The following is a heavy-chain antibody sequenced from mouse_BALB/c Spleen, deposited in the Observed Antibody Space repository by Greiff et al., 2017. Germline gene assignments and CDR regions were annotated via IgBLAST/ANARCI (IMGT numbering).Heavy chain of an antibody. J-gene: IGHJ4*01. Sequence: EVQLHQSGPELVKPGASVKVSCKASGYAFTSYNMYWVKQSHGKSLEWIGYIDPYNGGTSYNQKFKGKATLTVDKSSSTAYMHLNSLTSEDSAVYYCASLRSYYYAMDYWGQGTSVTVSS. CDR1: GYAFTSYN. D-gene: IGHD1-1*01. CDR2: IDPYNGGT. V-gene: IGHV1S135*01. CDR3: ASLRSYYYAMDY.